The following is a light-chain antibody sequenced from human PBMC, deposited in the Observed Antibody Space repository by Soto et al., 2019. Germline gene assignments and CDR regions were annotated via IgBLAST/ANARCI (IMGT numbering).Light chain of an antibody. Sequence: EIVLTQSPGTLSLSPGERATLSCRASQSVSSSYLAWYQQKPGQAPRQLIYGASSRATGIPDRFSGSGSGTDFTLTISSLQPEDFATYYCQQTYITPITFGQGTRLEIK. CDR3: QQTYITPIT. J-gene: IGKJ5*01. CDR2: GAS. V-gene: IGKV3-20*01. CDR1: QSVSSSY.